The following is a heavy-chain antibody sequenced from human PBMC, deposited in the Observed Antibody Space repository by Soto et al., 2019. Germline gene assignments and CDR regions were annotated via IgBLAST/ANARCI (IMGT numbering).Heavy chain of an antibody. CDR2: VYHTGST. CDR1: AGTVSIGSHY. D-gene: IGHD4-17*01. J-gene: IGHJ3*02. V-gene: IGHV4-61*01. Sequence: SETLSLTCTVSAGTVSIGSHYWSWIRQPPRKGLEWLAYVYHTGSTFYIPSFGSLAAISVDLSRNQFALRLDSVTAAVSAVYYCARERSDGLKPFEAFDIWDRGTMVTVSS. CDR3: ARERSDGLKPFEAFDI.